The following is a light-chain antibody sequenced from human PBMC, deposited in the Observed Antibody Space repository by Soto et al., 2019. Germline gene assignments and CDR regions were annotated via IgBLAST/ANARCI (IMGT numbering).Light chain of an antibody. CDR1: SSDIGSYNH. CDR2: GVS. V-gene: IGLV2-14*03. Sequence: QSVLTQPASVSGSPGQSITISCSGTSSDIGSYNHVAWYQQFPGKSPKLMIYGVSDRPPGVSNRFSGSKSGYTASLTISGLLAEDEADYYCNSHTISNTRVFGTGTKVTVL. CDR3: NSHTISNTRV. J-gene: IGLJ1*01.